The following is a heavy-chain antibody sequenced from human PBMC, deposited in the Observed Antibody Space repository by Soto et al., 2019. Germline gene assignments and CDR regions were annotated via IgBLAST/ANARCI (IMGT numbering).Heavy chain of an antibody. D-gene: IGHD3-9*01. Sequence: PGGSLRLSCAASGFTFRSYWMHWVRQAPGKGLVWVSRINSDGSSTSYADSVKGRFTISRDNAKNTLYLQMNSLRAEDTAVYYCAREWGYYDILTGESGMDVWGQGATITVSS. V-gene: IGHV3-74*01. J-gene: IGHJ6*02. CDR3: AREWGYYDILTGESGMDV. CDR1: GFTFRSYW. CDR2: INSDGSST.